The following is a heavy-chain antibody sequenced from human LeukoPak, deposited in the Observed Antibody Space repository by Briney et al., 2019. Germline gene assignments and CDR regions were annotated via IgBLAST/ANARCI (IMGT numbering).Heavy chain of an antibody. J-gene: IGHJ6*02. CDR1: GYTFTSYG. Sequence: ASVKVSCKASGYTFTSYGIGWVRQAPGQGLEWMGWISAYNGNTNYAQKLQGRVTMTTDTSTSTAYMELRSLRSDDTAVYYCARDRRAIAVAGTIEYYYYGVDVWGQGTTVTVSS. D-gene: IGHD6-19*01. CDR3: ARDRRAIAVAGTIEYYYYGVDV. CDR2: ISAYNGNT. V-gene: IGHV1-18*01.